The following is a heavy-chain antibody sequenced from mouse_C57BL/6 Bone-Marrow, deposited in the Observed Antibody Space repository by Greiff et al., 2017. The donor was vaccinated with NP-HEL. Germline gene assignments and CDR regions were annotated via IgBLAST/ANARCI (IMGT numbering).Heavy chain of an antibody. CDR1: GYAFSSYW. CDR3: ARRDYSNYAWFAY. D-gene: IGHD2-5*01. J-gene: IGHJ3*01. CDR2: IYPGDGDT. V-gene: IGHV1-80*01. Sequence: VKLMESGAELVKPGASVKISCKASGYAFSSYWMNWVKQRPGKGLEWIGQIYPGDGDTNYNGKFKGKATLTADKSSSTAYMQLSSLTSEDSAVYFCARRDYSNYAWFAYWGQGTLVTVSA.